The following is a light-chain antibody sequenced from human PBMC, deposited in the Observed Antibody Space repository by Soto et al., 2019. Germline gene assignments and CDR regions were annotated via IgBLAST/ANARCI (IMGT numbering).Light chain of an antibody. J-gene: IGKJ1*01. Sequence: EIVMTQSPATLSLSPGERATLSCRASQSVSSNLAWYQKKPGQAPRLLIYGASTRATGIPARFSGSGSGTELTLTISSLQSEDFAVYYCQQYNNWPPVTFGQGTKVDIK. CDR2: GAS. CDR1: QSVSSN. CDR3: QQYNNWPPVT. V-gene: IGKV3-15*01.